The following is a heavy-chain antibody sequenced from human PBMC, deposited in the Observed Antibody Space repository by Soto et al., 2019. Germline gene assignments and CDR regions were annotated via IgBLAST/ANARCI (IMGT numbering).Heavy chain of an antibody. V-gene: IGHV1-2*02. CDR3: ARGPQLELRYFVDY. CDR2: INPNSGGT. J-gene: IGHJ4*02. D-gene: IGHD1-7*01. Sequence: ASVKVSCKASGYTFTGYYMHWVRQAPGQGLEWMGWINPNSGGTNYAQKFQGRVTMTRDTSISTAYMELSRLRSDDTAVYYCARGPQLELRYFVDYWGQGALVTVSS. CDR1: GYTFTGYY.